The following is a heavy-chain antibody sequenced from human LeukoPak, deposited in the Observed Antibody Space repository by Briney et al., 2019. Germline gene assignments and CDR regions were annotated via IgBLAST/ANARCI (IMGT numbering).Heavy chain of an antibody. Sequence: SETLSLTCAVSGGSISSSNWWSWVRQPPGKGLERIGEIYHSGSTNYNPSLKSRVTISVDTSKNQFSLKLSSVTAADTAVYYCARGPSQTTVVKGVDYWGQGTLVTVSS. D-gene: IGHD4-23*01. CDR3: ARGPSQTTVVKGVDY. J-gene: IGHJ4*02. V-gene: IGHV4-4*02. CDR2: IYHSGST. CDR1: GGSISSSNW.